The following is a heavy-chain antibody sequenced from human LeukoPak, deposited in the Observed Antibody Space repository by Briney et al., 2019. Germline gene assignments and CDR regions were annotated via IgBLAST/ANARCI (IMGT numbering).Heavy chain of an antibody. D-gene: IGHD3-10*01. CDR2: ISYDGSNK. CDR1: GFTFSSYA. Sequence: GGSLRLSCAASGFTFSSYAMHWVRQAPDKGLEWVAVISYDGSNKYYADSVKGRFTISRDNSKNTLYLQMNRLRAEARAVYSCARDQGSLFGELLYYFGYWGQGTLVTVSS. CDR3: ARDQGSLFGELLYYFGY. V-gene: IGHV3-30*04. J-gene: IGHJ4*02.